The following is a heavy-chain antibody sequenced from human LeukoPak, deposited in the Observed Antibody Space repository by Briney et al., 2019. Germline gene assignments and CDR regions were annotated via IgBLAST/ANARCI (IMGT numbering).Heavy chain of an antibody. Sequence: PGGSLRLSCVVSGFTFSIYEMNWVRQAPGKGLEWVSYISSNARDIYYADSVKGRFTISRDNAKNSLYLQMNSLRTEDTAVYYCASSTAIGYWGQGTLVTVSS. CDR3: ASSTAIGY. V-gene: IGHV3-48*03. CDR1: GFTFSIYE. CDR2: ISSNARDI. J-gene: IGHJ4*02.